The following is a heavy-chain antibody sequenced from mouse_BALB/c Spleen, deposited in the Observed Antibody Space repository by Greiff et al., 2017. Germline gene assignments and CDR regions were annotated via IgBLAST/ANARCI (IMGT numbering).Heavy chain of an antibody. J-gene: IGHJ1*01. Sequence: VQLQQSGPELVKPGASVKMSCKASGYTFTSYVMHWVKQKPGQGLEWIGYINPYNDGTKYNEKFKGKATLTSDKSSSTAYMELSSLTSEDSAVFDGAGRWGNYVGYFDVWGAGTTVTVSS. D-gene: IGHD2-1*01. CDR1: GYTFTSYV. V-gene: IGHV1-14*01. CDR2: INPYNDGT. CDR3: AGRWGNYVGYFDV.